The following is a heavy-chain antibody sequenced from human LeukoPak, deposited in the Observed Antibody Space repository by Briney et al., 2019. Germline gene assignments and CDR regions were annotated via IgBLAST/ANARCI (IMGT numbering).Heavy chain of an antibody. V-gene: IGHV4-31*03. CDR3: ARGGDTAMGSLAGY. CDR1: GGSISSGGYY. J-gene: IGHJ4*02. CDR2: IYYSGST. Sequence: SETLSLTCTVSGGSISSGGYYWSWIRQHPGKGLEWIGYIYYSGSTYYNPSLKSRVTISVDTSKNQFSLKLSSVTAADTAVYYCARGGDTAMGSLAGYWGQGTLVTVSS. D-gene: IGHD5-18*01.